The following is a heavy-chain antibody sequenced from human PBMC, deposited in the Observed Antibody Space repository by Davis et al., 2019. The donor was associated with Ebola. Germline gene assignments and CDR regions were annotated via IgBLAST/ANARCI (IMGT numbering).Heavy chain of an antibody. CDR2: IYYTGNT. Sequence: MPSETLSLTCTVSGGSVSSSSHNWGWIRQSPGKGLEYIGAIYYTGNTYYNPSLKSRVTVSADTSKNQFSLRLTSVTAPDTAVYYCARDYSNYDYYGMDVWGKGTTVTVSS. J-gene: IGHJ6*04. CDR3: ARDYSNYDYYGMDV. V-gene: IGHV4-39*01. D-gene: IGHD4-11*01. CDR1: GGSVSSSSHN.